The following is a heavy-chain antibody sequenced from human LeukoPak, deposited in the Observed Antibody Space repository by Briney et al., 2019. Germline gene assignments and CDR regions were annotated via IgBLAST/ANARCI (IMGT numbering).Heavy chain of an antibody. CDR1: GFNFSTYW. V-gene: IGHV3-23*01. Sequence: GGSLRLSCTASGFNFSTYWMTWVRQVPGKGLEWVSAISGSGGSTYYADSVKGRFTISRDNSKNTLYLQMNSLRAEDTAVYYCAKGLKYQHYYYYYMDVWGKGTTVTVSS. CDR3: AKGLKYQHYYYYYMDV. CDR2: ISGSGGST. J-gene: IGHJ6*03. D-gene: IGHD2-2*01.